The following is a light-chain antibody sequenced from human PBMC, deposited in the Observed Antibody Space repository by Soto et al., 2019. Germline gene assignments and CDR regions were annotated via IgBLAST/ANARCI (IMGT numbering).Light chain of an antibody. CDR1: HTIASVY. J-gene: IGKJ4*01. CDR3: QKYDTSLT. CDR2: DTS. V-gene: IGKV3D-20*01. Sequence: IVLTQSPASLSLAPGERATLSCGASHTIASVYLAWYQHKPGLAPRLLIYDTSIRATGIPDRFTGSWSGTDFTLTISRLEHEDFAVYYCQKYDTSLTFGGGTKVEIK.